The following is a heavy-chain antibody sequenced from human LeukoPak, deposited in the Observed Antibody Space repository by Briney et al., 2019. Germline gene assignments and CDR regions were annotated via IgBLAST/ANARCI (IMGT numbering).Heavy chain of an antibody. CDR3: ARARGLQIYGMDV. Sequence: PSETLSLTCAVYGGSFSGYYWSWIRQPPGKGLEWIGEINHSGSTNYNPSLKSRVTISVDTSKNQFSLKLSSVTAADTAVYYCARARGLQIYGMDVWGQGTTVTVSS. D-gene: IGHD4-11*01. CDR1: GGSFSGYY. CDR2: INHSGST. V-gene: IGHV4-34*01. J-gene: IGHJ6*02.